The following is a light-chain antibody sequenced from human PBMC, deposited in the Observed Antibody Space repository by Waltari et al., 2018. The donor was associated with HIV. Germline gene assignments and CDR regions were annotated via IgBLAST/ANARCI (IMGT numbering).Light chain of an antibody. CDR2: RTD. J-gene: IGLJ2*01. V-gene: IGLV1-40*01. CDR3: QSYDRSLFWV. Sequence: QSVLTQPPSLSGAPGQRVTISCIGTSSNIGADYDVHWYRQVPGAAAKLLISRTDARPSGVPDRFFGSRSGASASLVINGLQTDDEAEYYCQSYDRSLFWVFGGGTKLTVL. CDR1: SSNIGADYD.